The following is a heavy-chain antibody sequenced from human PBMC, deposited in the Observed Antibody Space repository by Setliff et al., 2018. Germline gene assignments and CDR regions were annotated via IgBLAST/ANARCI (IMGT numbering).Heavy chain of an antibody. CDR3: VRYNWNFPDC. D-gene: IGHD1-7*01. CDR1: GFTFNTHA. V-gene: IGHV3-33*03. Sequence: PGGSLRLSCAASGFTFNTHAMHWVRQAPGKGLEWVAMIWADPNSNTKYYADSVKGRLTISRDNARNTLYLQMNSLRVEDTAVYYCVRYNWNFPDCWGQGTLVTVSS. CDR2: IWADPNSNTK. J-gene: IGHJ4*02.